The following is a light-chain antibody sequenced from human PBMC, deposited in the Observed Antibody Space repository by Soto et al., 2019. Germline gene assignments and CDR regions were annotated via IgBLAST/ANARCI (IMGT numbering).Light chain of an antibody. CDR3: SSYTSASTLLYL. CDR2: GVT. J-gene: IGLJ1*01. V-gene: IGLV2-14*01. CDR1: SSDVDGYNY. Sequence: QSALTQPASVSGSPGQSITISCTGTSSDVDGYNYVSWYQQHPGIAPKLLIYGVTNRPSGVSPRFSGSKSGNTASLTISGLQAEDEADYHCSSYTSASTLLYLFGTGTKVTVL.